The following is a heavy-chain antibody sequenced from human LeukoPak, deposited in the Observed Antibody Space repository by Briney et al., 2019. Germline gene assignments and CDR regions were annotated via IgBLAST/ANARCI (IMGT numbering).Heavy chain of an antibody. CDR3: ATHGGDGPGSSNFDY. D-gene: IGHD3-10*01. V-gene: IGHV4-39*01. Sequence: SETLSLTCTVSGGSISNNNYYWGWIRQPPGKALEWIGSIYYGGSTLHNPSLMSRVTMSVDTSKNQFTLKLSSVTAADTAVYYCATHGGDGPGSSNFDYWGQGTLVTVSS. J-gene: IGHJ4*02. CDR2: IYYGGST. CDR1: GGSISNNNYY.